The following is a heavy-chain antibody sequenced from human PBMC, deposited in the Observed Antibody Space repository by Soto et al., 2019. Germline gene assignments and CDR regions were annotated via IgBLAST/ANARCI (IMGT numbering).Heavy chain of an antibody. D-gene: IGHD3-10*01. CDR3: ARVGVTMVRGVITVWFDP. J-gene: IGHJ5*02. Sequence: SETLSLTCTVSGGSISSYYWSWIRQPAGKGLEWIGRIYTSGSTNYNPSLKSRVTMPVDTSKNQFSLKLSSVTAADTAVYYCARVGVTMVRGVITVWFDPWGQGTLVTVSS. CDR1: GGSISSYY. V-gene: IGHV4-4*07. CDR2: IYTSGST.